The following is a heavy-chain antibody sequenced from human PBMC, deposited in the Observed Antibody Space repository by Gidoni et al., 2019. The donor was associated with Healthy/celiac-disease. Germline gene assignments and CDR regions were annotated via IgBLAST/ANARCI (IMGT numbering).Heavy chain of an antibody. CDR1: GVTCSSYG. Sequence: SRPASGVTCSSYGMHWVRQAPGKGLEWVAVIWYDGSNKYYADSVKGRFTISRDNSKNTLYLQMNSLRAEDTAVYYCARDDGGLWGQGTLVTVSS. V-gene: IGHV3-33*01. CDR2: IWYDGSNK. J-gene: IGHJ4*02. D-gene: IGHD3-3*01. CDR3: ARDDGGL.